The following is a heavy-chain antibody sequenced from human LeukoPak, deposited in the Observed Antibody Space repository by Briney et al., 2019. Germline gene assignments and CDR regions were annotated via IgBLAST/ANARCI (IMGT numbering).Heavy chain of an antibody. J-gene: IGHJ3*02. V-gene: IGHV3-7*03. CDR1: GFTFSNYW. CDR2: IKQDGSEK. Sequence: PGGSLRLSCAASGFTFSNYWMSWVRQAPGKGLEWVANIKQDGSEKYYVDSVKGRFTISRDNAKNSLYLQMNSLRAEDTAVYYCARDGLRGAFDIWGQGTMVTVSS. D-gene: IGHD3-10*01. CDR3: ARDGLRGAFDI.